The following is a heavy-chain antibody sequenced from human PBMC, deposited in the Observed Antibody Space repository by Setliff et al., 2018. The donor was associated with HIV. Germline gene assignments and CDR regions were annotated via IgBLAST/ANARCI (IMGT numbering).Heavy chain of an antibody. Sequence: SETLSLTCTVSGGSIRNHYWSWIRQPPGKALEWIGYVHDSGSTSYKPSLDSRVAMSVDTSKNQFSLRPTSVTAADTAVYYCARVVTGNFDYWGQGNMVTVSS. V-gene: IGHV4-59*11. J-gene: IGHJ4*02. D-gene: IGHD2-21*02. CDR3: ARVVTGNFDY. CDR2: VHDSGST. CDR1: GGSIRNHY.